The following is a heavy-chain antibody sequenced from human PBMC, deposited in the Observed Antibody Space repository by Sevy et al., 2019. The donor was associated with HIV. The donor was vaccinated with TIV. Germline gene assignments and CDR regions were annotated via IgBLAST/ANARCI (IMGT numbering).Heavy chain of an antibody. V-gene: IGHV3-7*01. CDR1: GFTFNMYW. D-gene: IGHD2-15*01. CDR2: IKEDGSER. Sequence: GSLRLSCAASGFTFNMYWMTWVRQAPGKGLEWVANIKEDGSERNYLDSVKGRFTISRDNAKESLYLQINSLRAEDTAVYYCARHCSGGSCYSLLPRYYYGIDVRGQGTTVTVSS. CDR3: ARHCSGGSCYSLLPRYYYGIDV. J-gene: IGHJ6*02.